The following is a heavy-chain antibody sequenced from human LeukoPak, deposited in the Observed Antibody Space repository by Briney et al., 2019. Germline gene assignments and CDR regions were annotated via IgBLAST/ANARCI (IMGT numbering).Heavy chain of an antibody. CDR2: NSSSSTI. CDR3: ARDSSSTWYASYAMDV. Sequence: GGSLRLSCAASGFTFSSFGMNWVRQAPGKELEWVSYNSSSSTIYYADSVKGRFTISRDNAKNSLHLQMNSLSDEDTAVYYCARDSSSTWYASYAMDVWGQGTTVTVSS. D-gene: IGHD6-13*01. CDR1: GFTFSSFG. J-gene: IGHJ6*02. V-gene: IGHV3-48*02.